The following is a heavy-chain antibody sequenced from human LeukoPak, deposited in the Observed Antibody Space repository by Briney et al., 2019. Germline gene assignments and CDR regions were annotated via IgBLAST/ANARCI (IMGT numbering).Heavy chain of an antibody. D-gene: IGHD3-9*01. Sequence: GASVKVSCKASGYTFTGYYMHWVRQAPGQGLEWMGWTNPNSGGTNYAQKFQGRVTMTRDTSISTAYMELSRLRSDDTAVYYCARGTGLVPYYDILTGYHQFDYWGQGTLVTVSS. J-gene: IGHJ4*02. CDR1: GYTFTGYY. V-gene: IGHV1-2*02. CDR3: ARGTGLVPYYDILTGYHQFDY. CDR2: TNPNSGGT.